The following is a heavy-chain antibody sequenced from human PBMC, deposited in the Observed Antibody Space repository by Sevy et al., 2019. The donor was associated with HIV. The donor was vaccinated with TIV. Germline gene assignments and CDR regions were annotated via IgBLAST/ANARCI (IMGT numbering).Heavy chain of an antibody. CDR3: XXXXVXXXXXXX. CDR1: GFIXSSYG. V-gene: IGHV3-30*18. Sequence: GGSLRLSCAASGFIXSSYGMHWVRQAPGKGLEWVTIISYDGISKYYADSVKGRFTISRDNSENILYLQMNSLRTEDTAVYYCXXXXVXXXXXXXWGXXTLVTVSS. CDR2: ISYDGISK. J-gene: IGHJ1*01.